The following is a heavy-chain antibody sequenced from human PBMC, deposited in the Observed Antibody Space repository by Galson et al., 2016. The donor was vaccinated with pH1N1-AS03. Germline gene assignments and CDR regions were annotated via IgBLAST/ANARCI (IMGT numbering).Heavy chain of an antibody. CDR3: ARDPRGPCSSATCATTYYFGMDV. D-gene: IGHD2/OR15-2a*01. CDR1: GYIFTGFY. J-gene: IGHJ6*02. V-gene: IGHV1-2*04. CDR2: INPNNGVT. Sequence: SVKVSCKASGYIFTGFYVHWVRQAPGQGLEWMGWINPNNGVTNYAQKFQAWVTMTGDTSISTAYLELYGLKSDDTTVYYRARDPRGPCSSATCATTYYFGMDVWGQGTTVIVPS.